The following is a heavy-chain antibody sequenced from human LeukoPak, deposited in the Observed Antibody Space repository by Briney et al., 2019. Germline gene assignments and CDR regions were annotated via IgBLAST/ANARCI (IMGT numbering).Heavy chain of an antibody. CDR2: IYSSGST. Sequence: GGSLRLSCAASGFIVRDKYMGWVRQAPGKGLEWVSVIYSSGSTYYADSVKGRFTISRDDSKNTLYLQMNSLRVEDTAVYYCARDLCSTTSCLDYWGQGTLVTVSS. D-gene: IGHD2-2*01. V-gene: IGHV3-66*01. CDR1: GFIVRDKY. J-gene: IGHJ4*02. CDR3: ARDLCSTTSCLDY.